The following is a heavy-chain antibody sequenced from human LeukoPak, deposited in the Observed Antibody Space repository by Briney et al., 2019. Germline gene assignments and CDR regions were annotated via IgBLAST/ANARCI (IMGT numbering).Heavy chain of an antibody. CDR3: AKDNFKCSSTSYYEYAFDI. CDR1: GFTFSSYA. Sequence: GGSLRLSCAASGFTFSSYAMSWVRQAPGKGLEWVSAISGSGGSTYYADSVKGRFTISRDNSKNTLYLQMNSLRAEDTAVYYCAKDNFKCSSTSYYEYAFDIWGQGTMVTVSS. CDR2: ISGSGGST. D-gene: IGHD2-2*01. V-gene: IGHV3-23*01. J-gene: IGHJ3*02.